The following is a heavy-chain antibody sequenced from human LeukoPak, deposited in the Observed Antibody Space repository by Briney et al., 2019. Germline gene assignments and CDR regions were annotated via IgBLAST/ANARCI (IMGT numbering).Heavy chain of an antibody. J-gene: IGHJ4*02. CDR1: GFTFSTYW. CDR3: VRDHVAFSLY. CDR2: IKEDGSEK. D-gene: IGHD3-16*01. V-gene: IGHV3-7*01. Sequence: GGSLRLSCAAYGFTFSTYWMTWVRQAPGKGLEWVANIKEDGSEKYYVDSVRGRFTISRDNAKYSLYLHMNSLRAEDTAVYYCVRDHVAFSLYWGQGTLVTVSS.